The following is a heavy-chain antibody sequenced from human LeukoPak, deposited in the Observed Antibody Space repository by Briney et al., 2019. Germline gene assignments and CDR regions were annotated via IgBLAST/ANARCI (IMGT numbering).Heavy chain of an antibody. CDR3: GRDPNYGVWGSSEDDP. CDR1: GFTFDDYA. J-gene: IGHJ5*02. D-gene: IGHD3-16*01. V-gene: IGHV3-9*03. CDR2: ISWNSGSI. Sequence: GGSLRLSCAASGFTFDDYAMHWVRQAPGKGLEWVSGISWNSGSIGYADSVKGRFTISRDNAKNSLYLQMNSLRAEDMALYYCGRDPNYGVWGSSEDDPWGQGTLVTVSS.